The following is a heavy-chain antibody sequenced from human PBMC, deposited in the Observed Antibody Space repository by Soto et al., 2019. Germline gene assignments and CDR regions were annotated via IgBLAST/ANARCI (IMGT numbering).Heavy chain of an antibody. CDR2: ISYDGSNK. V-gene: IGHV3-30-3*01. D-gene: IGHD3-10*01. CDR1: GFTFSSYA. J-gene: IGHJ6*02. CDR3: ATSPGFSFRDYYYGMDV. Sequence: GRSLRLSCAASGFTFSSYAMHWVRQAPGNGLEWVAVISYDGSNKYYADSVKGRFTISRDNSKNTLYLQMNSLRAEDTAVYYCATSPGFSFRDYYYGMDVWGQGTTVTVS.